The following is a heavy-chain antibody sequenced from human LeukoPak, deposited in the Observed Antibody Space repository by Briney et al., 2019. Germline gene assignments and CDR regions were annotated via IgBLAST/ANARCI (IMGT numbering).Heavy chain of an antibody. CDR3: ARGRGLVVVPAAIPPRMDV. CDR2: INHSGST. J-gene: IGHJ6*02. D-gene: IGHD2-2*01. CDR1: GGSFSGYY. V-gene: IGHV4-34*01. Sequence: PSETLSLTCAVYGGSFSGYYWSWIRQPPGKGLEWIGEINHSGSTNYNPSLKSRVTISVDTSKNQFSPKLSSVTAADTAVYYCARGRGLVVVPAAIPPRMDVWGQGTTVTVSS.